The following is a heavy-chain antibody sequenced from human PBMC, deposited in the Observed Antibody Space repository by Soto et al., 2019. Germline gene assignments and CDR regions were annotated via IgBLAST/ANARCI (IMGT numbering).Heavy chain of an antibody. V-gene: IGHV1-18*04. Sequence: QGQLVQSGGEVKKPGASVKVSCRASGYTFTTYGMSWVRQAPGQGLEWLGWISTYNGDTNYAQKVQGRVTLTTDTSTWTAVVEWWSLSYDYAAGYYCAWGGDYGDYGGAFDIWGQGTLVTVSS. CDR1: GYTFTTYG. CDR3: AWGGDYGDYGGAFDI. J-gene: IGHJ3*02. D-gene: IGHD4-17*01. CDR2: ISTYNGDT.